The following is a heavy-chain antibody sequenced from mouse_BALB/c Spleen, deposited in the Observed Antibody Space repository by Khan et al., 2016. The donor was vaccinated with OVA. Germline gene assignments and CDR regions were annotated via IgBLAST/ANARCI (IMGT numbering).Heavy chain of an antibody. Sequence: EVQLQESGPGLVKPSQSLSLTCTVTGYSITSDYAWNWIRQFPGNKLEWMGYINYSGGTTYLPSLKSRISITRDTSKNHFFLQLNSVTTEDSAPYYCARWFAYWGQGTLVTVS. V-gene: IGHV3-2*02. CDR1: GYSITSDYA. CDR3: ARWFAY. J-gene: IGHJ3*01. CDR2: INYSGGT.